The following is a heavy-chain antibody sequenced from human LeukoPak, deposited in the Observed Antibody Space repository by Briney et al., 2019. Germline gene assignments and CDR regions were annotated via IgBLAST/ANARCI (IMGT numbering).Heavy chain of an antibody. CDR3: AGGLPTTVTFDY. J-gene: IGHJ4*02. V-gene: IGHV4-30-4*07. CDR1: GGSISSGGYS. CDR2: IYYSGST. D-gene: IGHD4-11*01. Sequence: SETLSLTCAVSGGSISSGGYSWSWIRQPPGKGLEWIGYIYYSGSTYYNPSLKSRVTISVDTSKNQFSLKLSSVTAADTAVYYCAGGLPTTVTFDYWGQGTLVTVSS.